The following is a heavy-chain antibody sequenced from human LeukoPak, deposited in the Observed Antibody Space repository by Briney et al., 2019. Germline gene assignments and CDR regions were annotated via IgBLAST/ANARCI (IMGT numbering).Heavy chain of an antibody. J-gene: IGHJ3*02. Sequence: PSETLSLTCTVSGASISSSTYYWSWIRQPPGKGLEWIGYIYYSGSTNYNPSLKSRVTMSVDTSKNQFSLKLSSVTAADTAVYYCARDRFGELSSTEGHFDIWGQGTMVTVSS. D-gene: IGHD3-10*01. CDR2: IYYSGST. CDR1: GASISSSTYY. CDR3: ARDRFGELSSTEGHFDI. V-gene: IGHV4-61*01.